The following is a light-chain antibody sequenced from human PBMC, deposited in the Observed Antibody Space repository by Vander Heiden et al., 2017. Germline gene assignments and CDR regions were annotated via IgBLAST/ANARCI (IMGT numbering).Light chain of an antibody. CDR2: NDN. CDR3: AAWDDSLNGVV. J-gene: IGLJ2*01. V-gene: IGLV1-44*01. Sequence: QSVLTQPPSVSETPGQRVIMSCSGSSSNIGSKTVNWYQKLPGAAPKLLISNDNQRPSGVPGRFSGSRSGTSASMAISGLQSEDEADYYCAAWDDSLNGVVFGGGTKLTVL. CDR1: SSNIGSKT.